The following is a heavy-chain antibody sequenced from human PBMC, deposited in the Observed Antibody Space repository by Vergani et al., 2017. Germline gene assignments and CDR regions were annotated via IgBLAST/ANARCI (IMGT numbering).Heavy chain of an antibody. CDR3: ARSLDGSGSDPEGFAY. J-gene: IGHJ4*02. Sequence: QVQLVESGGGVVQPGGSLRLSCAASGFTFSSYGMHWVRQAPGKGMGWVAFIRYDGSNKYYADSVKGRFTISRDNSKNTLYLQMNSLRAEDTAVYYCARSLDGSGSDPEGFAYWSQGTLVTVSS. CDR2: IRYDGSNK. CDR1: GFTFSSYG. V-gene: IGHV3-30*02. D-gene: IGHD1-26*01.